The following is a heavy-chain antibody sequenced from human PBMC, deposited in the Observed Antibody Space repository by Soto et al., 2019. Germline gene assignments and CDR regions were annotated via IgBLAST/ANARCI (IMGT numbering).Heavy chain of an antibody. D-gene: IGHD6-19*01. CDR3: VRMYSSGGYDL. CDR2: IDTAGDT. V-gene: IGHV3-13*01. CDR1: GFTFSSYD. Sequence: EVQLVESGGGVVQPGGSLRLSCAASGFTFSSYDMHWVRQAPGKRLEWVSIIDTAGDTYYPGSVKGRVTISRENANNSLSLQVNSLRAGDTAIYYCVRMYSSGGYDLWGQGTLVTVSS. J-gene: IGHJ4*02.